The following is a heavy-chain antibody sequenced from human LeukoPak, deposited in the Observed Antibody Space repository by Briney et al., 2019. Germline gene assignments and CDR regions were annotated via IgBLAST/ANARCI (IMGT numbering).Heavy chain of an antibody. J-gene: IGHJ4*02. CDR1: GYILPSYL. D-gene: IGHD2-2*01. V-gene: IGHV5-51*01. CDR2: SYSCDSDT. Sequence: GESLNIPCQGLGYILPSYLIGRVRQTPGKGLEWMGISYSCDSDTRYSPPFQGQDTISAHKPISTAYLQWGSLKASDTPMYICARRYQLLADFDYWGQGTVVTVS. CDR3: ARRYQLLADFDY.